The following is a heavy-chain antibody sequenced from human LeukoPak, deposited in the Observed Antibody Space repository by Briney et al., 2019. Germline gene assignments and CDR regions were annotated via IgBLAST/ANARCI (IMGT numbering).Heavy chain of an antibody. CDR2: ISYDGSNK. CDR3: ARSSTHYWYFDL. CDR1: GFTFSSYS. D-gene: IGHD5/OR15-5a*01. Sequence: GGSLRLSCAASGFTFSSYSMNWVRQAPGKGLEWVAVISYDGSNKYYADSVKGRFTISRDNSKNTLYLQMNSLRAEDTAVYYCARSSTHYWYFDLWGRGTLVTVSS. V-gene: IGHV3-30*03. J-gene: IGHJ2*01.